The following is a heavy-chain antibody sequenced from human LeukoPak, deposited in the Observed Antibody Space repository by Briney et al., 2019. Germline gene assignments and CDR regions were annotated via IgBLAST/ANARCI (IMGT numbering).Heavy chain of an antibody. CDR3: AKISRVGATDFDY. V-gene: IGHV3-23*01. CDR1: GFTFSSYG. J-gene: IGHJ4*02. D-gene: IGHD1-26*01. Sequence: GGSLRLSCEASGFTFSSYGMSWVRQAPGKGLEWVSTISGSGGSTYYADSVKGRFTISRDNSKNTLYLQMNSLRAEDTAVYYCAKISRVGATDFDYWGQGTLVTVSP. CDR2: ISGSGGST.